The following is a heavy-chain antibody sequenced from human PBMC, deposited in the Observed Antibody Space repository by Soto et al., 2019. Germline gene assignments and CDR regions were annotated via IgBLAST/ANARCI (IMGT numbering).Heavy chain of an antibody. J-gene: IGHJ6*02. CDR2: IDPSDSYT. V-gene: IGHV5-10-1*01. Sequence: GESLKISCKGSGYSFTSYWISWVRQMPGKGLEWMGRIDPSDSYTNYSPSFQGHVTISADKSISTAYLQWGSLKASDTAMYYCARQHGDYGRYYYYYGMDVWGQGTTVTVSS. CDR1: GYSFTSYW. CDR3: ARQHGDYGRYYYYYGMDV. D-gene: IGHD4-17*01.